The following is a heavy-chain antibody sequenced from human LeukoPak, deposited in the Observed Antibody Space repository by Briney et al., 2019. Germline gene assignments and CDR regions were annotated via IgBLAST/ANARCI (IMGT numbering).Heavy chain of an antibody. CDR1: GYTFTSYG. J-gene: IGHJ4*02. D-gene: IGHD3-10*01. CDR3: ARGLGTTMVRGVLLYFDY. V-gene: IGHV1-18*01. Sequence: ASVKVSCKASGYTFTSYGISWVRQAPGQGLEWMGWINAYNGNTNYAQKLQGRVTMTTDTSTSTAFMELRSLRSDDTAVYYCARGLGTTMVRGVLLYFDYWGQGTLVTVSS. CDR2: INAYNGNT.